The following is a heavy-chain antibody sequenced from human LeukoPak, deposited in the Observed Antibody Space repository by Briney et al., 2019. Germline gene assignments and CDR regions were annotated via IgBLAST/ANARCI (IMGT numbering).Heavy chain of an antibody. V-gene: IGHV3-23*01. CDR3: AKSPIAARPTTAGY. J-gene: IGHJ4*02. CDR2: ISGSGGST. CDR1: GFTFSSYA. D-gene: IGHD6-6*01. Sequence: PGGSLRLSCAASGFTFSSYAMSWVRQAPGKGLEWVSAISGSGGSTYYAASVKGRFTISRDNSKNTLYLQMNSLRAEDTAVYYCAKSPIAARPTTAGYWGQGTLVTVSS.